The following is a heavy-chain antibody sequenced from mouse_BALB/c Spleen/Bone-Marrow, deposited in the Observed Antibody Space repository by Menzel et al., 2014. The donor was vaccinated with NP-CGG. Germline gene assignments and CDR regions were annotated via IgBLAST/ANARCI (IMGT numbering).Heavy chain of an antibody. D-gene: IGHD2-3*01. CDR2: IYPGDGDT. CDR3: ARSDGYRAMDC. Sequence: VHLVESGPELVKPGASVKISCKASGYAFSTSWMNWVKQRPGQGLEWIGRIYPGDGDTNYNGKFRGKATLTADKSSSTAYMQLSSLTSVDSAVYFCARSDGYRAMDCWGQGTSVTVSS. J-gene: IGHJ4*01. V-gene: IGHV1-82*01. CDR1: GYAFSTSW.